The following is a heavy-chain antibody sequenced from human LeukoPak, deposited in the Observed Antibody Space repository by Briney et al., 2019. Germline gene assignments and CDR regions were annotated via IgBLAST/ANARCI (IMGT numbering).Heavy chain of an antibody. J-gene: IGHJ4*02. D-gene: IGHD2-2*01. CDR1: GFTFSSYA. CDR2: VSGGGGTT. Sequence: GGSLRLSCAASGFTFSSYAMSWVRQAPGKGLEWVSTVSGGGGTTYYADSVKGRFTISRDNSKNTLFLQMNSLRAEDTAIYYCAKDMGYCSSATCYGLDYWGQGTLVAVSS. V-gene: IGHV3-23*01. CDR3: AKDMGYCSSATCYGLDY.